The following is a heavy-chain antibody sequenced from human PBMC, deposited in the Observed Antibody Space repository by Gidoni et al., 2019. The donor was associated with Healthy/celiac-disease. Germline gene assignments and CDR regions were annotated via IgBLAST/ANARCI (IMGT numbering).Heavy chain of an antibody. Sequence: QVQLQESGPGLVKPSQTLSLTCTVSGGSISSGSYYWSWIRQPAGKGLELIGRIYTSGSTNYNPSLQSRVTMSVDTSKNQFSLKLSSVTAADTAVYYCARVWRGWRDGDNTWFDPWGQGTLVTVSS. CDR1: GGSISSGSYY. CDR3: ARVWRGWRDGDNTWFDP. V-gene: IGHV4-61*02. D-gene: IGHD4-17*01. CDR2: IYTSGST. J-gene: IGHJ5*02.